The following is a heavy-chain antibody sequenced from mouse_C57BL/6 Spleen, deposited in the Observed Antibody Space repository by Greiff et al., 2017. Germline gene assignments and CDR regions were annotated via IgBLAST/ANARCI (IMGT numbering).Heavy chain of an antibody. Sequence: QVQLQQSGAELVKPGASVKMSCKASGYTFTSYWITWVKQRPGQGLEWIGDIYPGSGSTNYKEKFKSKATLTVDTSSSTAYLPLSSLTSEDSAVYYCARRWDAEDYAMDYWGQGTSVTVSS. CDR1: GYTFTSYW. J-gene: IGHJ4*01. D-gene: IGHD4-1*01. CDR2: IYPGSGST. V-gene: IGHV1-55*01. CDR3: ARRWDAEDYAMDY.